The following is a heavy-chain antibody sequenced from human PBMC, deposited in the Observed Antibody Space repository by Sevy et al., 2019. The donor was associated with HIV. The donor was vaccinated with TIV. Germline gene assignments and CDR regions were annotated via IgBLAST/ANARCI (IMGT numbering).Heavy chain of an antibody. CDR1: GFTFDDYA. J-gene: IGHJ6*02. D-gene: IGHD3-10*01. CDR3: AKDMVRGALINYGMDV. V-gene: IGHV3-9*01. CDR2: ISWNSGSI. Sequence: GGSLRLSCAASGFTFDDYAMHWVRQAPGKGLEWVSGISWNSGSIGYVDSVKGRFTISRDNAKNSLYLQMNSLRAEDTALYYCAKDMVRGALINYGMDVWGQGTTVTVSS.